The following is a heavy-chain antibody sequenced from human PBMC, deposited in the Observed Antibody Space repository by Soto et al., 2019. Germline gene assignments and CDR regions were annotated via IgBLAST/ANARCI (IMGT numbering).Heavy chain of an antibody. CDR3: ARSGSGSGWL. CDR1: GGSVSSGRFY. D-gene: IGHD6-19*01. V-gene: IGHV4-61*01. J-gene: IGHJ4*02. CDR2: IYYTGST. Sequence: SETLSLTCTVSGGSVSSGRFYWSWSRQPPGKGLEWIGYIYYTGSTKYNPSLRSRVTISVDTSKNQFSLKLTSVTAADTAVYYCARSGSGSGWLGGQGTLVTVSS.